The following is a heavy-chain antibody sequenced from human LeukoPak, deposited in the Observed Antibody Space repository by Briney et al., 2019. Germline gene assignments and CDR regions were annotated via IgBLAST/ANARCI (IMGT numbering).Heavy chain of an antibody. CDR3: AREATTIFGVVIPSAFDI. J-gene: IGHJ3*02. V-gene: IGHV3-11*01. CDR2: ISSSGSTI. Sequence: GGSLRLSCAASGFTFSDYYMSWIRQAPGKGLEWVSYISSSGSTIYYADSVKGRFTISRDNAKNSLYLQMNSLRAEDTAVYYCAREATTIFGVVIPSAFDIWGLGTMVTVSS. D-gene: IGHD3-3*01. CDR1: GFTFSDYY.